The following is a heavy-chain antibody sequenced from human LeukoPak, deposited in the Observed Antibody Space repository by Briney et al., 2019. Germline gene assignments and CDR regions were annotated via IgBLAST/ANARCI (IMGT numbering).Heavy chain of an antibody. J-gene: IGHJ4*02. V-gene: IGHV1-69*01. Sequence: SSVKVSCKASGGTFSSYAISWVRQAHGQGLEWMGGIIPIFGTANYAQKFQGRVTITADESTSTAYMELSSLRSEDTAVYYCARERRVGRFLDSAYYFDYWGQGTLVTVSS. CDR2: IIPIFGTA. CDR3: ARERRVGRFLDSAYYFDY. D-gene: IGHD3/OR15-3a*01. CDR1: GGTFSSYA.